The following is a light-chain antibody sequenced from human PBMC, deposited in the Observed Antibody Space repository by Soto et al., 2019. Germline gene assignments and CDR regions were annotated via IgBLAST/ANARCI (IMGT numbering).Light chain of an antibody. CDR3: QQYNKWPPT. V-gene: IGKV1-5*03. CDR2: KAS. J-gene: IGKJ5*01. Sequence: IRMTLSTSSLSSFVGDRVSITCRASQSIASYLNWYQQKPGKAPKLLIYKASGLESGVPSRFSGSGSGTEFTLTISSPQSEDFAVYYCQQYNKWPPTFGQGTRLEIK. CDR1: QSIASY.